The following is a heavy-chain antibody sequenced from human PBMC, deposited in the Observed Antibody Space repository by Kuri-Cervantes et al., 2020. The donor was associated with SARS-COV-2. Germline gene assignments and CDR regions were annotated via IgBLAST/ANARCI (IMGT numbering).Heavy chain of an antibody. CDR1: GGSISSGGYS. J-gene: IGHJ3*02. CDR3: ARGDPRSAFDI. Sequence: LSLTCAVSGGSISSGGYSWSWIRQPPGKGLEWIGYIYHSGSTYYNPSLKSRVTISVDRSKNQYSLKLSSVTAADTSVYYCARGDPRSAFDIWGQGTMVTVSS. CDR2: IYHSGST. V-gene: IGHV4-30-2*01.